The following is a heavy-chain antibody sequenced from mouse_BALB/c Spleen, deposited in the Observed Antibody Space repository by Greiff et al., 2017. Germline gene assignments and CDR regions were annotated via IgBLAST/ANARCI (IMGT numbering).Heavy chain of an antibody. CDR1: GYTFTDYN. Sequence: VHVKQSGPELVKPGASVKIPCKASGYTFTDYNMDWVKQSHGKSLEWIGDINPNNGGTIYSQKFKGKATLTVDKSSSTAYMELRSLTSEDTAVYYCARSLHYYGSSYFDYWGQGTTLTVSS. D-gene: IGHD1-1*01. CDR3: ARSLHYYGSSYFDY. CDR2: INPNNGGT. J-gene: IGHJ2*01. V-gene: IGHV1-18*01.